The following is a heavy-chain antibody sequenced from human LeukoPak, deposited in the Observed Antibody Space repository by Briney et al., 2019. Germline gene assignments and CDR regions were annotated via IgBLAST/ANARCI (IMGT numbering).Heavy chain of an antibody. J-gene: IGHJ5*02. D-gene: IGHD6-6*01. CDR1: GFIFSTSW. V-gene: IGHV3-7*01. Sequence: PGGSLRLSCTASGFIFSTSWMTWVRQAPGKGLEWVANINLDGSEKYYVDSVKGRFTISRDNAKNSLYLQMNSLRAEDTAVYYCARDPVIAARHQYNWFDPWGQGTLVTVSS. CDR3: ARDPVIAARHQYNWFDP. CDR2: INLDGSEK.